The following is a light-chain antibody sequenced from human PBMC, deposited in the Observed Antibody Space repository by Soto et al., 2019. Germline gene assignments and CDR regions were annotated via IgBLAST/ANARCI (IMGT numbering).Light chain of an antibody. CDR2: GAS. J-gene: IGKJ4*02. Sequence: VVTQSPATLSLSPGERATLSCRASQSVTRYLAWYQQKPGQAPRLLIYGASNRPTGIPARFSGSGSGTDFTITISRPEPEDVAVYYCQQRCSPHCTFGGGTKVELK. CDR1: QSVTRY. V-gene: IGKV3-11*01. CDR3: QQRCSPHCT.